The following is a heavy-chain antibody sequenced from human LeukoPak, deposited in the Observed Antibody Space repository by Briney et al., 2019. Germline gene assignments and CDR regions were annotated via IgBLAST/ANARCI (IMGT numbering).Heavy chain of an antibody. J-gene: IGHJ5*02. D-gene: IGHD3-10*01. CDR3: ARGLKRITMVRGAQGDWFDP. CDR2: VYYSGNT. V-gene: IGHV4-59*12. Sequence: KPSETLSLTCTVSGGSIGGFYWNWIRQPPGKGLEWIGYVYYSGNTNYNPSLKSRVTISLDTSKNQFSLKLSSVTAADTAVYYCARGLKRITMVRGAQGDWFDPWGQGTLVTVSS. CDR1: GGSIGGFY.